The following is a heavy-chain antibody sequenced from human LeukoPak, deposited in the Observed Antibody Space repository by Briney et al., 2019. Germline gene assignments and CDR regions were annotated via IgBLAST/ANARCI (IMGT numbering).Heavy chain of an antibody. Sequence: GGSLRLSCAASGFTLSSLAMHWVRQAPGKGLEGVSSSGTRSGTKYYADSVMGRFTISRDSAMNSVSLQINSLRAEDTAVYYCLLQMTYGELSDPDFRGQGTLVTVSS. CDR2: SGTRSGTK. CDR1: GFTLSSLA. J-gene: IGHJ4*02. V-gene: IGHV3-21*01. CDR3: LLQMTYGELSDPDF. D-gene: IGHD3-16*02.